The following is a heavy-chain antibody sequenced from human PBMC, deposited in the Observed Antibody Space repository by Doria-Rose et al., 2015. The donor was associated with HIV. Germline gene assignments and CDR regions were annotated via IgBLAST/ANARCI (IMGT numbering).Heavy chain of an antibody. CDR3: ARVLSGTYDY. CDR2: IFYTGST. D-gene: IGHD1-26*01. V-gene: IGHV4-59*01. J-gene: IGHJ4*02. CDR1: GGSISHYY. Sequence: QVQLQESGPGLVKPSETLSLTCSVSGGSISHYYWSWIWQPPGKGLEYIGYIFYTGSTNYSHSLKSRVSMSIDTSKNKFSLRLSSVTAADTAVYYCARVLSGTYDYWGQGTLVTVSS.